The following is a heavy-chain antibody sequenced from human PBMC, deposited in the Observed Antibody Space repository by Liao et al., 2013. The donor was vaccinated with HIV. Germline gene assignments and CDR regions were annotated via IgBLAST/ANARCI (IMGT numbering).Heavy chain of an antibody. CDR2: IYISGST. D-gene: IGHD2-2*01. J-gene: IGHJ6*03. Sequence: QLQLQESGPGLVKPSETLSLTCTVSGGSISSSSYYWGWIRQPPGKGLEWIGSIYISGSTDYNPSLKSRVTMSVDTSKNQFSLNLTSVTAADTAVYYCARDGRDCSSTSCYHYYYMDVWAKGPRSPSP. CDR3: ARDGRDCSSTSCYHYYYMDV. CDR1: GGSISSSSYY. V-gene: IGHV4-39*07.